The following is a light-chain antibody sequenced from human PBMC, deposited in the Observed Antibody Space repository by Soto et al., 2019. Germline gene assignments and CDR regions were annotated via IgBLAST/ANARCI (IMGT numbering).Light chain of an antibody. CDR1: QNINRY. V-gene: IGKV1-5*01. CDR2: DSS. CDR3: QQYYTSSPLT. Sequence: DIHMTQSPSTLSEFVGDTVTITCRASQNINRYLAWYQQKPGKAPKLLIYDSSTLERGVPSRFNGSGSATAFTLTISSLQPEDFATYYCQQYYTSSPLTFXGGTKADIK. J-gene: IGKJ4*01.